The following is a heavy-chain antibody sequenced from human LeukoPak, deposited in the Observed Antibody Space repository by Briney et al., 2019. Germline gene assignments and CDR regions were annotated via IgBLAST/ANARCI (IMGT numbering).Heavy chain of an antibody. CDR1: GGSISSSSYY. CDR3: ARHPNFVLPDY. CDR2: IYYSGST. J-gene: IGHJ4*02. D-gene: IGHD3-9*01. V-gene: IGHV4-39*01. Sequence: SETLSLTCTVSGGSISSSSYYRGWIRQPPGKGLEWIGSIYYSGSTYYNPSLKSRVTISVDTSKNQFSLKLSSVTAADTAVYYCARHPNFVLPDYWGQGTLVTVSS.